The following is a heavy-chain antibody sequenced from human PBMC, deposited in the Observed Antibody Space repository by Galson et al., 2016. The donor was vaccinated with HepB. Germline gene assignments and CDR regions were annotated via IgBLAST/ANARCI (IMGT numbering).Heavy chain of an antibody. CDR1: GIVVSTDY. CDR3: TRDGWTSNWFGY. D-gene: IGHD6-19*01. Sequence: SLRLSSAASGIVVSTDYMSWVRQAPGKGLEWVSIIYSGGSTYYADSVKGRFSISRDNSKNTLYLQMDSLRVEDTAVYYCTRDGWTSNWFGYWGQGTLVTVSS. J-gene: IGHJ5*01. CDR2: IYSGGST. V-gene: IGHV3-66*02.